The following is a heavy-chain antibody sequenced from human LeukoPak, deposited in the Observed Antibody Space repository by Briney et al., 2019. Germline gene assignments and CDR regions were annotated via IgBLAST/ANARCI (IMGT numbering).Heavy chain of an antibody. Sequence: GRSLRLSCAASGVTFSSYGMHCVRQAPGKGLEWVAVIWYDGSNKYYADSAKGRFTISRDNAKNSSYLQMNSLRAEDTALYYCARVTGYCGSGNYFFDYWGQGTLVTVSS. CDR3: ARVTGYCGSGNYFFDY. CDR1: GVTFSSYG. V-gene: IGHV3-33*03. J-gene: IGHJ4*02. D-gene: IGHD3-10*01. CDR2: IWYDGSNK.